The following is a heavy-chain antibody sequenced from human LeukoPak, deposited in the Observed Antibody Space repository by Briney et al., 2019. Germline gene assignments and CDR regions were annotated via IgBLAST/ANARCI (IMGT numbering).Heavy chain of an antibody. CDR2: ITRSDGIT. Sequence: GGSLRLSCAASGFTFTSYPMTWVRQAPGKGLEWVSAITRSDGITHYADSVNGRFTISRDGSKNTLYLQMNSLRVEDTAVYYCATYLQSHPLDYWGQGTLVTVSS. J-gene: IGHJ4*02. CDR1: GFTFTSYP. V-gene: IGHV3-23*01. D-gene: IGHD2-2*01. CDR3: ATYLQSHPLDY.